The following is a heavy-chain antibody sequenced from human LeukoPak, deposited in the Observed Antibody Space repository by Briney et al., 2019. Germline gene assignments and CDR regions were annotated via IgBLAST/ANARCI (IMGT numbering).Heavy chain of an antibody. CDR1: GFTFSSYA. V-gene: IGHV3-23*01. D-gene: IGHD2-2*01. Sequence: GGSLRLSCAASGFTFSSYAMTWVRQAPGQGLEWVSAISGSDGSTYYADSVKGRFTISRDDSQNTLYLQMNSLSAEDTAVYYCAKVETSGGANCYALDYWGQGTLATVSS. CDR2: ISGSDGST. CDR3: AKVETSGGANCYALDY. J-gene: IGHJ4*02.